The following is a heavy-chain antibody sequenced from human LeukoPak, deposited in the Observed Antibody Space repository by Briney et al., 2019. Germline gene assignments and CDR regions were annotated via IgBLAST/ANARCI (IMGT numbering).Heavy chain of an antibody. J-gene: IGHJ5*02. Sequence: GGSLRLSCAASGFTFSSYWMHWVRQAPGKGLVWVARIKSDGSSTSYVDSVKGRFTISRDNAKNTLYLQMNSLRAEDTAVYYCARDPGGGGAKGHNWFDPWGQGTLVTVSS. D-gene: IGHD2-21*01. V-gene: IGHV3-74*01. CDR2: IKSDGSST. CDR3: ARDPGGGGAKGHNWFDP. CDR1: GFTFSSYW.